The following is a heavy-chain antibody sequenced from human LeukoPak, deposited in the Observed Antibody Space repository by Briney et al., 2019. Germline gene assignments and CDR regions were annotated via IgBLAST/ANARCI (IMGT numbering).Heavy chain of an antibody. CDR3: ARVSGTYDAFDI. CDR1: GGSISSGDYY. V-gene: IGHV4-30-4*01. D-gene: IGHD3-3*02. Sequence: SQALSLTCTVSGGSISSGDYYWSWIRQPPGKGLEWIGYIYYSGSTYYNPSLKSRVTISVDTSKNQFSLKLSSVTAADTAVYYCARVSGTYDAFDIWGQGTMVTVSS. J-gene: IGHJ3*02. CDR2: IYYSGST.